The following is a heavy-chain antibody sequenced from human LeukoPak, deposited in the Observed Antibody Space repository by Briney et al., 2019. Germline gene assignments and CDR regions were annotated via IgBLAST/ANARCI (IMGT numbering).Heavy chain of an antibody. J-gene: IGHJ4*02. CDR1: GGSISSYY. V-gene: IGHV4-59*12. CDR2: IYYSGST. Sequence: PSETLSLTCTVSGGSISSYYWSWIRQPPGKGLEWIGYIYYSGSTNYNPSLKSRVTISVDTSKNQFSLKLSSVTAADTAVYYCAPPGAATSDYWGQGTPVTVSS. D-gene: IGHD6-25*01. CDR3: APPGAATSDY.